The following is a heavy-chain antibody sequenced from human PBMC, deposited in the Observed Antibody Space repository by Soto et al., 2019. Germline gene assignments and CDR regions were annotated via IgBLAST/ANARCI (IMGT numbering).Heavy chain of an antibody. J-gene: IGHJ6*02. Sequence: SETLSLTCTVSGGSISSGGYSWSWIRQHPGKGLEWIGYIYYSGSTYYNPSLKSRVTISVDTSKNQFSLKLSSVTAADTAVDYCARSRRLGMDVWGQGTTVTVSS. V-gene: IGHV4-31*03. CDR3: ARSRRLGMDV. CDR1: GGSISSGGYS. D-gene: IGHD6-25*01. CDR2: IYYSGST.